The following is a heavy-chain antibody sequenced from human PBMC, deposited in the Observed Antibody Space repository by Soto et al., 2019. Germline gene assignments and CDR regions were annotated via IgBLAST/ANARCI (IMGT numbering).Heavy chain of an antibody. CDR3: ARGGRYRYGLDV. V-gene: IGHV4-59*01. CDR1: GGSISSYY. CDR2: IYYSGST. Sequence: PSETLSLTCTVSGGSISSYYWSWIRQPPGKGLEWIGYIYYSGSTNYNPSHKSRVNISVDTSKNQFSLKLTSVTAADTAVYYCARGGRYRYGLDVWGQGTTVTVSS. D-gene: IGHD3-9*01. J-gene: IGHJ6*02.